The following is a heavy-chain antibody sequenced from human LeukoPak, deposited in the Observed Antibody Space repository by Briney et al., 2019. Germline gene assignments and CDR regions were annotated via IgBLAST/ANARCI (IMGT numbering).Heavy chain of an antibody. Sequence: SETLSLTCAVYGGSFSGYYLSWIRQPPGKGLEWIREINHSGSTNYNPSLKSRVTISVDTSKNQFSLKLSSVTAADTAVYYCARGLRYYYDSSVKFDYWGQGTLVTVSS. J-gene: IGHJ4*02. CDR1: GGSFSGYY. CDR3: ARGLRYYYDSSVKFDY. CDR2: INHSGST. D-gene: IGHD3-22*01. V-gene: IGHV4-34*01.